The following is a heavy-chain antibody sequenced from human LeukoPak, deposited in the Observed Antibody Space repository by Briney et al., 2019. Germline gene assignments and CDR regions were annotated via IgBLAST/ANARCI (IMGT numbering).Heavy chain of an antibody. Sequence: GESLKISCKGSGYSFTSYWIGWVRQMPGKGLEWVGIIYPGDSDTRSSPSFQGQVTISADKSISTAYLQWSSLKASDTAMYYCAISRALPWGATHAFDIWGQGTMVTVSS. CDR2: IYPGDSDT. J-gene: IGHJ3*02. CDR1: GYSFTSYW. D-gene: IGHD1-26*01. CDR3: AISRALPWGATHAFDI. V-gene: IGHV5-51*01.